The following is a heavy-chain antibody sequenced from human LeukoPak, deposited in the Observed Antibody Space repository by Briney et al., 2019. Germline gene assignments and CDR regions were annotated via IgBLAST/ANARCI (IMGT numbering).Heavy chain of an antibody. CDR2: IKQDGSEI. V-gene: IGHV3-7*04. J-gene: IGHJ4*02. CDR1: GFTFSSYA. Sequence: GGSLRLSCAASGFTFSSYAMSWVRQAPGKGLEWVANIKQDGSEINYVDSVKGRFTISRDNTKNSLYLQIKSLRAEDTAVYYCARGMGAPDYWGQGTLVTVSS. CDR3: ARGMGAPDY. D-gene: IGHD1-26*01.